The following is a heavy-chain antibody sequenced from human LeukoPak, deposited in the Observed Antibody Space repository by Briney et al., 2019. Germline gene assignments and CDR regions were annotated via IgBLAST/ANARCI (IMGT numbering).Heavy chain of an antibody. Sequence: PSETLSLTCAVFGYSISSGYYWGWIRQPPGKGLEWIGSIYHSGSTYYNPSLKSRVTISVDTSKNQFSLKLSSVTAADTAVYYCARHPYSNYWFDPWGQGTLVTVSS. CDR3: ARHPYSNYWFDP. J-gene: IGHJ5*02. D-gene: IGHD4-11*01. V-gene: IGHV4-38-2*01. CDR2: IYHSGST. CDR1: GYSISSGYY.